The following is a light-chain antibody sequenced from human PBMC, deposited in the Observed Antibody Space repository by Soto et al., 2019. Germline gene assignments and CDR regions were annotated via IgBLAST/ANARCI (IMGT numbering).Light chain of an antibody. CDR3: QQYNSYSCT. CDR1: QSISSW. CDR2: KAS. Sequence: DIQMTQSPSTLSASVGDRVTITCRASQSISSWLAWYQQKPGKAPKLLSYKASSLESWVPSRFSGSGSGTEFTLTISSLQPDDFATYYCQQYNSYSCTFGQGTKLEIK. V-gene: IGKV1-5*03. J-gene: IGKJ2*01.